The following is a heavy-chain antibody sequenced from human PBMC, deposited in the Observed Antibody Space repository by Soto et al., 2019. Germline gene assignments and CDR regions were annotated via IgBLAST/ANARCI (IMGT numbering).Heavy chain of an antibody. J-gene: IGHJ4*02. Sequence: GGSLRLSCGTSGFTFSNYLIHWVRQAPGEGLVWVSRINPDATTINYADSVKGRFTVSRDNAKNTLYLQMNSLRAEDTAVYYCATAGSYRFDHWGQGTLVTVSS. CDR1: GFTFSNYL. V-gene: IGHV3-74*01. CDR3: ATAGSYRFDH. CDR2: INPDATTI. D-gene: IGHD3-10*01.